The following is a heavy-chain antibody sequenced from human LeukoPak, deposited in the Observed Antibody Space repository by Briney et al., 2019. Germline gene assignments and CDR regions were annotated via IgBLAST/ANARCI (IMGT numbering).Heavy chain of an antibody. Sequence: ASVTVSCTASGYTFTGYYMHWVRQAPGQGLEWMGWINPNSGGTNYAQKFQGWVTMTRDTSISTAYMELSRLRSDDTAVYYCARGGRVQLRYYYYYGMDVWGQGTTVTVSS. CDR1: GYTFTGYY. J-gene: IGHJ6*02. CDR3: ARGGRVQLRYYYYYGMDV. CDR2: INPNSGGT. D-gene: IGHD1-1*01. V-gene: IGHV1-2*04.